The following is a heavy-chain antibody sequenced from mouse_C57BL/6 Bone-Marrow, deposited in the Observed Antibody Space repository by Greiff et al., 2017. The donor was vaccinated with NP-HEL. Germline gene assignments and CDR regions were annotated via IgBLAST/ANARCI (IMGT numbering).Heavy chain of an antibody. Sequence: VQLQQPRAELVRPGSSVKLSCKASGYTFTSYWMHWVKQRPIQGLEWIGNIDPSDSETHYNQKFKDKATLTVDKSSSTAYMQLSSLTSEDSAVYCCARGNYHAMDYWGQGTSVTVSS. D-gene: IGHD2-1*01. CDR2: IDPSDSET. CDR3: ARGNYHAMDY. CDR1: GYTFTSYW. V-gene: IGHV1-52*01. J-gene: IGHJ4*01.